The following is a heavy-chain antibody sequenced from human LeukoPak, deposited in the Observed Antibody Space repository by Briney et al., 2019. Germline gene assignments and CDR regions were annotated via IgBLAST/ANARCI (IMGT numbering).Heavy chain of an antibody. Sequence: PGGSLRLSCAASGFTFSSYAMHWVRQAPGKGLEWVAVISSDGSDKYYADSVKGRSTIARDTSKNTLSLQMTSLRTEDTAMYYCVKDRGDNNYNPFDSWGQGTLVSVSS. D-gene: IGHD1-1*01. CDR2: ISSDGSDK. CDR1: GFTFSSYA. J-gene: IGHJ4*02. V-gene: IGHV3-30*18. CDR3: VKDRGDNNYNPFDS.